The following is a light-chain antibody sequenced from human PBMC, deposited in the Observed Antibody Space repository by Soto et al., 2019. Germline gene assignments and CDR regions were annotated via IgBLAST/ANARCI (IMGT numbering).Light chain of an antibody. V-gene: IGKV3-11*01. CDR3: QQRSNWPLT. CDR1: QSISRH. J-gene: IGKJ4*01. Sequence: EIVLTQSPATLSLSPGERATLSCRASQSISRHLAWYQQKPGQAPRLLIYDASNRAPGIPARFSGSGSGTDFTLTISSLEPEDFAVYYCQQRSNWPLTFGGGTKVEIK. CDR2: DAS.